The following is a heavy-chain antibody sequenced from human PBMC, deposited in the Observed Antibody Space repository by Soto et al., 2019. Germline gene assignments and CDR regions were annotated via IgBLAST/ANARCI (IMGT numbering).Heavy chain of an antibody. CDR3: ARDRAYYESSGLYFDY. D-gene: IGHD3-22*01. V-gene: IGHV4-59*01. J-gene: IGHJ4*02. CDR2: IYDSGST. CDR1: GDSIRSYY. Sequence: SETLSLTCTVSGDSIRSYYWSRIRQPPGKGLGWIGYIYDSGSTNYNPSLKSRVTISVDTSKSQFSLKLSSVTAADTAVYYCARDRAYYESSGLYFDYWGQGTLVTVSS.